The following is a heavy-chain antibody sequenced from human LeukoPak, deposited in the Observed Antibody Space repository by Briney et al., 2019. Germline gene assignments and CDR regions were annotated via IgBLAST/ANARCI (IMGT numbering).Heavy chain of an antibody. Sequence: SETLSLTCAVYGGSFSGYYWSWIRQPPGKGLEWIGEINHSGSTNYNPSLKSRVTISVDTSKNQFSLKLSSVTAADTAVYYCARGDSIAATNYWGQGTLVTVSS. V-gene: IGHV4-34*01. CDR3: ARGDSIAATNY. J-gene: IGHJ4*02. CDR2: INHSGST. D-gene: IGHD6-13*01. CDR1: GGSFSGYY.